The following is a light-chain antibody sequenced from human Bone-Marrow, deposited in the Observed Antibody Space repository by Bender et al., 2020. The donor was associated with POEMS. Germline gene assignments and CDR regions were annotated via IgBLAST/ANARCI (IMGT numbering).Light chain of an antibody. J-gene: IGLJ2*01. CDR1: DLGDKY. V-gene: IGLV3-1*01. CDR2: QDT. CDR3: QAWDTYSVI. Sequence: SYEVTQPPSVSVSPGQTDSITCSGDDLGDKYVAWYQQKPGQSPVLVIYQDTKRPSGIPERFSGSNSGNTATLTISGTQAMDEADYYCQAWDTYSVIFGGETKLTVL.